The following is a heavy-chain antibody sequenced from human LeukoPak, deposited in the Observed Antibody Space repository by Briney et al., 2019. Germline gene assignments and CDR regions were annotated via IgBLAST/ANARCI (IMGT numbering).Heavy chain of an antibody. D-gene: IGHD3-9*01. Sequence: GSLILSCAASGFTFSSYWMHWVRQAPGKGLVWVSRINSDGSSTSYADSVKGRFTISRDNAKNTLYLQMNSLRAEDTAVYYCARDKYDIVTGYGMDVWGQGATVTVSS. CDR2: INSDGSST. CDR1: GFTFSSYW. J-gene: IGHJ6*02. V-gene: IGHV3-74*01. CDR3: ARDKYDIVTGYGMDV.